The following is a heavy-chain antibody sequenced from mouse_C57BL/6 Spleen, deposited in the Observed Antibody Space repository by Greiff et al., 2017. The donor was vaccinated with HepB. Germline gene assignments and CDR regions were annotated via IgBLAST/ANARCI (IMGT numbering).Heavy chain of an antibody. CDR1: GYSITSGYD. J-gene: IGHJ4*01. CDR2: ISYSGST. V-gene: IGHV3-1*01. Sequence: EVQLQESGPGMVKPSQSLSLTCTVTGYSITSGYDWHWIRHFPGNKLEWMGYISYSGSTNYNPSLKSRISITHDTSKNHFFLKLNSVTTEDTATYYCARGGDYDEGDAMDYWGQGTSVTVSS. CDR3: ARGGDYDEGDAMDY. D-gene: IGHD2-4*01.